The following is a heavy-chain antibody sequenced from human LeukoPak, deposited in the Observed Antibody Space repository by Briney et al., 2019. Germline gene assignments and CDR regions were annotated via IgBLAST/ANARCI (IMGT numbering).Heavy chain of an antibody. J-gene: IGHJ4*02. CDR1: GFTFSSYA. CDR3: ARMASGTVVPAALDY. V-gene: IGHV3-30-3*01. D-gene: IGHD2-2*01. CDR2: ISYDGNNK. Sequence: GGSLRLSCAGAGFTFSSYAMHWVRQAPGKGLEWVAVISYDGNNKYFADSVKGRFTISRDNSRNTLYLQMNSLTAEDTAVFYCARMASGTVVPAALDYWGQGTLVTVSS.